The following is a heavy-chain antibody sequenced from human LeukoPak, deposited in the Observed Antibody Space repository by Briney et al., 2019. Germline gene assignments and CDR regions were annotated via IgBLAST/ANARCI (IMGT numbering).Heavy chain of an antibody. Sequence: PGESLRLSCAASGFTFSSYSMNWVRQAPGKGLEWVSSISSSSSYIYYADSVKGRFTISRDNANNSLYLQMNSLRPEDTAVYYCARVDSSSWYDFDYWGQGTLVTVSS. CDR2: ISSSSSYI. CDR1: GFTFSSYS. D-gene: IGHD6-13*01. CDR3: ARVDSSSWYDFDY. J-gene: IGHJ4*02. V-gene: IGHV3-21*01.